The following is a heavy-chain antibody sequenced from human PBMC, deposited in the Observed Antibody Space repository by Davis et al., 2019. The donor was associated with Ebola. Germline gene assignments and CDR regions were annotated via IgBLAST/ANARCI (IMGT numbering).Heavy chain of an antibody. CDR1: GYTFVSYA. CDR3: ARGRRIAVAGTDY. J-gene: IGHJ4*02. D-gene: IGHD6-19*01. V-gene: IGHV1-3*04. Sequence: ASVKVSCKASGYTFVSYAMHWVRQAPGQRLEWMGWINTGNGNTEYSQKFQGRVTITRDTSASTAYMELSSLRSEDTAVYYCARGRRIAVAGTDYWGQGTLVTVSS. CDR2: INTGNGNT.